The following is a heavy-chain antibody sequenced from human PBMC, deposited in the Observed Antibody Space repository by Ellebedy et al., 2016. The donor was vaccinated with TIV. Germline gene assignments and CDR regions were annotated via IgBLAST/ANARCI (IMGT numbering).Heavy chain of an antibody. CDR2: ISGYNGNT. CDR3: ARFVDGDYEDY. V-gene: IGHV1-18*04. CDR1: GHTFTNYG. Sequence: AASVKVSCKASGHTFTNYGISWARQAPGQGLEWMGWISGYNGNTYSAQKLQGRVTMTTDTSTSTACMELRSLRSDDTAVYYCARFVDGDYEDYWGQGALVTVSS. J-gene: IGHJ4*02. D-gene: IGHD4-17*01.